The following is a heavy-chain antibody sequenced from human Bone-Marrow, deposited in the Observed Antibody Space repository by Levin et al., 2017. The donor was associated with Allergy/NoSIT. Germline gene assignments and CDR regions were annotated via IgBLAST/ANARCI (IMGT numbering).Heavy chain of an antibody. CDR2: ISSSSSYI. Sequence: GGSLRLSCAASGFTFSSYSMNWVRQAPGKGLEWVSSISSSSSYIYYADSVKGRFTISRDNAKNSLYLQMNSLRAEDTAVYYCARDFWSGYFNELGYWGQGTLVTVSS. D-gene: IGHD3-3*01. CDR3: ARDFWSGYFNELGY. CDR1: GFTFSSYS. J-gene: IGHJ4*02. V-gene: IGHV3-21*01.